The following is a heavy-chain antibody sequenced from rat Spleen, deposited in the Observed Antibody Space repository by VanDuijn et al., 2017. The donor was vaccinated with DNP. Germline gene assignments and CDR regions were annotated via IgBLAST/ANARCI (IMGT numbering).Heavy chain of an antibody. D-gene: IGHD1-11*01. CDR3: TRGPNYGGYSDYFDY. CDR2: ITKTGGST. V-gene: IGHV5-31*01. Sequence: EVQLVESGGGLVQPGRSLKLSCAASGFNFNDYWMGWVRQAPGKGLEWIASITKTGGSTSYLDSVKGRFTVSRDNARGILYLKMNSLRSEDTAIYYCTRGPNYGGYSDYFDYWGQGVMVTVSS. J-gene: IGHJ2*01. CDR1: GFNFNDYW.